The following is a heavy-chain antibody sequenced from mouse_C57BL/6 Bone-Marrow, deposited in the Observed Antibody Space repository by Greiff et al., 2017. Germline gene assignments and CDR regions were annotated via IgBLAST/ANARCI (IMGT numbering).Heavy chain of an antibody. CDR1: GFTFSDYY. J-gene: IGHJ3*01. V-gene: IGHV5-12*01. CDR3: ARHDTMVTTSFAY. Sequence: EVQLVESGGGLVQPGGSLKLSCAASGFTFSDYYMYWVRQTPEKRLEWVAYISNGGGSTYYPDTVKGRFTISRDNAKNTLYLQMSRLKSEDTAMYYCARHDTMVTTSFAYWGQGTLVTVSA. D-gene: IGHD2-2*01. CDR2: ISNGGGST.